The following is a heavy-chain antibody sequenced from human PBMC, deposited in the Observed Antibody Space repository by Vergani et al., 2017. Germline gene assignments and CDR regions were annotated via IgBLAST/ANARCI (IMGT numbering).Heavy chain of an antibody. Sequence: QVHLVQSAAEVTKPGSSVKVSCKASGVSYNDYTINWLRQPPGQGLEWVGRVILLLGIANYAQKFHDRVTITSDRSSTTVYLELTTLTSEDTAVYYCAKDAYGVGSQRLNRLDPWGQGTLITVSS. V-gene: IGHV1-69*08. J-gene: IGHJ5*02. CDR3: AKDAYGVGSQRLNRLDP. CDR2: VILLLGIA. CDR1: GVSYNDYT. D-gene: IGHD3-3*01.